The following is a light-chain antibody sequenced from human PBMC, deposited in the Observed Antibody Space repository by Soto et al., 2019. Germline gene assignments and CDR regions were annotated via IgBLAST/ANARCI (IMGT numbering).Light chain of an antibody. V-gene: IGKV3-15*01. CDR1: QSVSSN. J-gene: IGKJ4*01. CDR2: GAS. CDR3: QQYNNWLT. Sequence: EIVMTQSPATLSVSPGERATLSCRASQSVSSNLAWYQQKLGQAPRLLIYGASTRATGIPARFSGSGSGTEFTLTISRLQSEDFAVYYCQQYNNWLTFGGGTKVEIK.